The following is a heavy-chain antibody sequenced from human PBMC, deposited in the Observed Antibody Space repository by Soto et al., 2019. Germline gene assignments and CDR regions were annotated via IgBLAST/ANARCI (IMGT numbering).Heavy chain of an antibody. V-gene: IGHV4-30-4*08. CDR3: ASVTRYCSGGGCNTSWFDP. J-gene: IGHJ5*02. CDR2: ICYTGST. D-gene: IGHD2-8*02. CDR1: GGSISSGDCY. Sequence: SETLSLTCTVSGGSISSGDCYWHWLRQPPGKGLEWIGCICYTGSTYYNSSLKSRITISVHTSKSQFSLQLTSVTAAVTAVYFCASVTRYCSGGGCNTSWFDPWGRGTLVTLS.